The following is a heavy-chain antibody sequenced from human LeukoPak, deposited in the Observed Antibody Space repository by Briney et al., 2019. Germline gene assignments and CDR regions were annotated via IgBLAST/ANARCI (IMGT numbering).Heavy chain of an antibody. CDR2: IYYSGST. CDR1: GGSISSYY. V-gene: IGHV4-59*01. D-gene: IGHD4-17*01. CDR3: ARDEYGDYVWFDP. Sequence: SETLSLTCTVSGGSISSYYWTWIRQPPGKGLEWIGYIYYSGSTNYNPSLKSRVTISVDTSKNQFSLKLSSVTAADTAVYYCARDEYGDYVWFDPWGQGTLVTVSS. J-gene: IGHJ5*02.